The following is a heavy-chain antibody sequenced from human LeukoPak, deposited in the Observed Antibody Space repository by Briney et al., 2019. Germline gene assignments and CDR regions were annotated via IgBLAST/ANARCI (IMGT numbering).Heavy chain of an antibody. J-gene: IGHJ2*01. V-gene: IGHV3-21*01. CDR2: ISSSSSYI. CDR1: GFAFSSYS. Sequence: GGSLRLSCAASGFAFSSYSMSWVRQAPGEGLEWVSSISSSSSYIYYADSVKGRFTISRDNAKNSLYLQMNSLRAEDTAVYYCARDSWLGYCSGGSCSDWYFDLWGRGTLVTVSS. D-gene: IGHD2-15*01. CDR3: ARDSWLGYCSGGSCSDWYFDL.